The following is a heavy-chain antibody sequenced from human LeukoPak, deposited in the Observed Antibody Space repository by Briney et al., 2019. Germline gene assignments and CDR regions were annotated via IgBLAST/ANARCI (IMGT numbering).Heavy chain of an antibody. CDR3: AMIEMATVRVDY. V-gene: IGHV4-59*01. D-gene: IGHD5-24*01. CDR2: IYSSGGT. Sequence: SETLSLTCTVSDGSINKYYWSWIRQPPGKGLEWIGYIYSSGGTSYNPSLKSRVTISVDTSKNQVSLRLSSATAADTAVYYCAMIEMATVRVDYWGQGTLVTVSS. J-gene: IGHJ4*02. CDR1: DGSINKYY.